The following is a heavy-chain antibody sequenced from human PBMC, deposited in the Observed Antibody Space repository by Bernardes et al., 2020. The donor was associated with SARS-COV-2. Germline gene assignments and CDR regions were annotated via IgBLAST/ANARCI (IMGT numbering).Heavy chain of an antibody. CDR3: ARDRGYGDYDLYYHYYGMDV. Sequence: GGSLRLSCAASEFTFISYWMTWVRQAPGKGLEWLANINQDGSQKYYVDSVKGRFTISRDNAQNSLYLQMNSLRVEDTAVYYCARDRGYGDYDLYYHYYGMDVWGQGTTVTVSS. J-gene: IGHJ6*02. CDR2: INQDGSQK. D-gene: IGHD4-17*01. V-gene: IGHV3-7*01. CDR1: EFTFISYW.